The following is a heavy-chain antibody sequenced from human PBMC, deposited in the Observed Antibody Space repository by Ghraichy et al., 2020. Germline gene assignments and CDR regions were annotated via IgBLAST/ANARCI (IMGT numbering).Heavy chain of an antibody. D-gene: IGHD6-6*01. CDR3: ARAGIELRRRYSSSSWGFYFDY. V-gene: IGHV4-34*01. Sequence: SETLSLTCAVYGGSFSGYYWSWIRQPPGKGLEWIGEINHSGSTNYNPSLKSRVTISVDTSKNQFSLKLSSVTAADTAVYYCARAGIELRRRYSSSSWGFYFDYWGQGTLVTVSS. CDR1: GGSFSGYY. CDR2: INHSGST. J-gene: IGHJ4*02.